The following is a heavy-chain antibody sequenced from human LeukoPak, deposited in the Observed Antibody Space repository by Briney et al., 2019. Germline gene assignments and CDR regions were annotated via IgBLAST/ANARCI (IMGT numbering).Heavy chain of an antibody. CDR1: GFTFSSYV. D-gene: IGHD1-1*01. J-gene: IGHJ4*02. CDR2: ISGSGATT. CDR3: AKRVSGTTFY. V-gene: IGHV3-23*01. Sequence: GGSLRLSCAASGFTFSSYVISGVRQAPGKGLEWVSAISGSGATTYYADSVKGRFTISRDNSKNTLYLHMNSLRAEDTAVYYCAKRVSGTTFYWGQGTLVTVSS.